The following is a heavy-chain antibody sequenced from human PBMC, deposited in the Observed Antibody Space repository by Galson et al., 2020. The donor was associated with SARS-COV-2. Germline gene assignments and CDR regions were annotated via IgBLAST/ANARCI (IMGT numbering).Heavy chain of an antibody. V-gene: IGHV3-43D*03. J-gene: IGHJ4*02. CDR2: ISWDGGST. CDR1: GFTFDDYA. D-gene: IGHD6-6*01. CDR3: AKDGGSGQLVRRGFFDY. Sequence: GGSLRLSCAASGFTFDDYAMHWVRQAPGKGLEWVPLISWDGGSTYYADSVKGRFTISRDNSKDSLYLQMNSLRAEDTALYYCAKDGGSGQLVRRGFFDYWVQGTLVTVSS.